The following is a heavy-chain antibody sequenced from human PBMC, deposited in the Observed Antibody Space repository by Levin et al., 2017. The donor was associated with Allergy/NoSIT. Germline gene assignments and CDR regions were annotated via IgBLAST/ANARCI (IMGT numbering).Heavy chain of an antibody. CDR2: IIPILGIA. Sequence: SVKVSCKASGGTFSSYTISWVRQAPGQGLEWMGRIIPILGIANYAQKFQGRVTITADKSTSTAYMELSSLRSEDTAVYYCARAQNGDYYYYYYMDVWGKGTTVTVSS. CDR3: ARAQNGDYYYYYYMDV. J-gene: IGHJ6*03. D-gene: IGHD2-8*01. CDR1: GGTFSSYT. V-gene: IGHV1-69*02.